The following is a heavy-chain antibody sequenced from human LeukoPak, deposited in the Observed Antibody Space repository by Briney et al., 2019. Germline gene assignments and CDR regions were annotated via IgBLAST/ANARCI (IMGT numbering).Heavy chain of an antibody. CDR2: IYYSGST. V-gene: IGHV4-59*08. D-gene: IGHD5-18*01. CDR1: GGSISSYY. CDR3: ATGQMGRGYSYGYNFDY. J-gene: IGHJ4*02. Sequence: SETLSLTCTVSGGSISSYYWSWIRQPPGKGLEWIGYIYYSGSTNYNPSLKSRVTISVDTSKNQFSLKLSSVTAADTAVYYCATGQMGRGYSYGYNFDYWGQGTLVTVSS.